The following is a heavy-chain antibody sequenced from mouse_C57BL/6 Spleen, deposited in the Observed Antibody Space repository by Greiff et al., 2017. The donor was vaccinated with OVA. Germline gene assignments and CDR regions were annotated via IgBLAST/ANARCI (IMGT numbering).Heavy chain of an antibody. Sequence: EVHLVESGPGMVKPSQSLSLTCTVTGYSITSGYDWHWIRHFPGNKLEWMGYISYSGSTNYNPSLKSRISITHDTSKNHFFLKLNSVTTEDTATYYCAREGNGLFDYWGQGTTLTVSS. V-gene: IGHV3-1*01. J-gene: IGHJ2*01. CDR2: ISYSGST. CDR3: AREGNGLFDY. D-gene: IGHD3-1*01. CDR1: GYSITSGYD.